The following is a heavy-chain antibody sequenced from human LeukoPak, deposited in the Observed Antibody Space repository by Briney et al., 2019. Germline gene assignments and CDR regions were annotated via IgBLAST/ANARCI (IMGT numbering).Heavy chain of an antibody. CDR3: ARDGVDTAMVGGIDY. D-gene: IGHD5-18*01. J-gene: IGHJ4*02. Sequence: PGGSLRLSCAASGFTFSSYAMSWVRQAPGKGLEWVANIKQDGSKKYYVDSVKGRFTISRDNAKNSLYLQMNSLRAEDTAVYYCARDGVDTAMVGGIDYWGQGTLVTVSS. CDR2: IKQDGSKK. CDR1: GFTFSSYA. V-gene: IGHV3-7*01.